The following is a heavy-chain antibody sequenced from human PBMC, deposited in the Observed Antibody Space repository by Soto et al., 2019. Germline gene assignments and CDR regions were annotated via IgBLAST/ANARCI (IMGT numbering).Heavy chain of an antibody. J-gene: IGHJ5*02. D-gene: IGHD6-19*01. CDR1: VFTFISYG. V-gene: IGHV3-30*18. CDR3: AKDLNSGWSPRWFDP. Sequence: PGWSLRLSCAASVFTFISYGMHWVRQAPGKGLEWVAVISYDGSNKYYADSVKGRFTISRDNSKNTLYLQMNSLRAEDTAVYYCAKDLNSGWSPRWFDPWGQGTLVTVSS. CDR2: ISYDGSNK.